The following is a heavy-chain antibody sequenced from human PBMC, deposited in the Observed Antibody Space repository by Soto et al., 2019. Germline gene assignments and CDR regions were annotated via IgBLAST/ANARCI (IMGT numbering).Heavy chain of an antibody. CDR1: GYTLPACS. V-gene: IGHV1-3*01. CDR2: INGGNDKT. J-gene: IGHJ4*02. D-gene: IGHD3-22*01. Sequence: SVKVSCKASGYTLPACSLYCVRQAPGQGLEWVGWINGGNDKTGYSQKFQGRLTITKNTSASTAFMELSGLRSEDTAVYDCARVGYFDSDGLTRRYDYWGEGTRVTVYS. CDR3: ARVGYFDSDGLTRRYDY.